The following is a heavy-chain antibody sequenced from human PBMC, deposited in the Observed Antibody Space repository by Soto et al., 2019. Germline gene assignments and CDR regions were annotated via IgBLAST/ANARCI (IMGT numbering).Heavy chain of an antibody. CDR1: GFTVNSNY. CDR2: ISYGGGTT. Sequence: PGGSLRLSCAPSGFTVNSNYMSWVRQAPGKGLEWVSAISYGGGTTYYADSVKGRFTISRDNSKNTLYLQMNSLRAEDTAVYYCAKNPGYYYDSTGYHFDYWGQGTLVTVSS. D-gene: IGHD3-22*01. CDR3: AKNPGYYYDSTGYHFDY. V-gene: IGHV3-23*01. J-gene: IGHJ4*02.